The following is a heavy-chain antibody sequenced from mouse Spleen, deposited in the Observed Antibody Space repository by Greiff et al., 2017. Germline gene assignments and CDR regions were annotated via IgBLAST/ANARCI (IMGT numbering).Heavy chain of an antibody. CDR3: AREGVKITPYYCAMDY. D-gene: IGHD2-4*01. J-gene: IGHJ4*01. CDR2: IYPGDGDS. Sequence: VQLQQSGPELVKPGASVKISCKASGYAFSSSWMNWVKQRPGKGLEWIGRIYPGDGDSNYNGKFKGKATLTADKSSSTAYMQLITLTSEDSAVXLCAREGVKITPYYCAMDYWGQGTSVTVSS. CDR1: GYAFSSSW. V-gene: IGHV1-82*01.